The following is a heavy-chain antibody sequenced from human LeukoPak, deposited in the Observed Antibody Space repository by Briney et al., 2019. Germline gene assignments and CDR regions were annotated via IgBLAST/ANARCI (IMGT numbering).Heavy chain of an antibody. CDR1: GFTFSSYE. J-gene: IGHJ4*02. CDR2: IRSKANSYAT. Sequence: GGSLRLSCAASGFTFSSYEMNWVRQASGKGLEWVGRIRSKANSYATAYAASVKGRFTISRDDSKNTAYLQMNSLKTEDTAVYYCTRPARGYGDYASYDDYWGQGTLVTVSS. D-gene: IGHD4-17*01. V-gene: IGHV3-73*01. CDR3: TRPARGYGDYASYDDY.